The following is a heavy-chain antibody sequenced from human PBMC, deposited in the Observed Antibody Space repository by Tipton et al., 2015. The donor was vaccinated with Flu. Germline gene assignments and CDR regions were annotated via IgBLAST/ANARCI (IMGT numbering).Heavy chain of an antibody. CDR3: ARDRVAGYGATYHYYHGMDV. D-gene: IGHD4-17*01. J-gene: IGHJ6*02. CDR1: GYTFTSYY. V-gene: IGHV1-46*01. Sequence: QLVQSGAEVKKPGASVKVSCKASGYTFTSYYMHWVRQAPGQGLEWMGIINPSGGSTSYAQKFQGRVTMTRDTSTSTVYMELSSLRSEDTAVYYCARDRVAGYGATYHYYHGMDVWGQGTTVTVSS. CDR2: INPSGGST.